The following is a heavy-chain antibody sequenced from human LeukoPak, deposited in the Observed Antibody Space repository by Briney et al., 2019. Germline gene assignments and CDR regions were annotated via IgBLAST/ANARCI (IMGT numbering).Heavy chain of an antibody. CDR1: GYTFTSYY. V-gene: IGHV1-46*01. Sequence: GASVKVSCKASGYTFTSYYIHWVRQAPGQGLEWMGLINPSGGSTNYAQKFQGRVTMTRDTSTSTVYMEQSSLRSEDTAVYYCARGPSITMVRGGQWYYYMDVWGKGTTVTISS. CDR2: INPSGGST. D-gene: IGHD3-10*01. CDR3: ARGPSITMVRGGQWYYYMDV. J-gene: IGHJ6*03.